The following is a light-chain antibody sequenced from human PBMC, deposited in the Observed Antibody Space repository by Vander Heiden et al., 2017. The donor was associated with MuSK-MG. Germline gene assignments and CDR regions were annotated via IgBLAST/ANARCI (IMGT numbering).Light chain of an antibody. CDR1: QSINTY. CDR2: AAS. Sequence: DIQMTQSPSSLSASVGDRITISCRASQSINTYLNWYQQQPGKAPKLLIFAASSLQSGVPSRVSGSGSGTDFTVTITRLQPEDSATYYCQQRDNTPGTFGGGTKVEIK. V-gene: IGKV1-39*01. J-gene: IGKJ4*02. CDR3: QQRDNTPGT.